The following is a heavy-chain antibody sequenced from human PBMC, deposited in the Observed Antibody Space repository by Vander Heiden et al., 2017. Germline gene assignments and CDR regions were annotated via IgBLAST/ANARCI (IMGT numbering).Heavy chain of an antibody. J-gene: IGHJ1*01. D-gene: IGHD6-13*01. CDR3: AKSDSSSWFFQH. Sequence: EVQLVESGGGLVQPGRSLRLSCAASGFTFDDYAMHWVRQAPGKGLDWVTGISWNSGSIGYADSVKGRFTISRDNAKNSLYLQMNSLRAEDTALYYCAKSDSSSWFFQHWGQGTLVTVSS. CDR1: GFTFDDYA. CDR2: ISWNSGSI. V-gene: IGHV3-9*01.